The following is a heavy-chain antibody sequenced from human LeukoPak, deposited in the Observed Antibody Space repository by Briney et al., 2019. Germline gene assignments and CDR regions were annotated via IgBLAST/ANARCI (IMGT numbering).Heavy chain of an antibody. CDR1: GGTFSSYA. J-gene: IGHJ6*03. CDR3: ASFVVTTLYYYYMDV. CDR2: IIPIFVTA. D-gene: IGHD4-11*01. V-gene: IGHV1-69*05. Sequence: SVKVSCKASGGTFSSYAISWVRQAPGQGLEWMGGIIPIFVTANYAQKFQGRVTITTDESTSTAYMELSSLRSEDTAVYYCASFVVTTLYYYYMDVWGKGTTVTVSS.